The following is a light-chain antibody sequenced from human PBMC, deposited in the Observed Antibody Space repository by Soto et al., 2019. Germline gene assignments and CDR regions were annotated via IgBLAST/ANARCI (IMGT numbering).Light chain of an antibody. CDR2: AAS. J-gene: IGKJ4*01. Sequence: DIQMTQSPSSLSASVGDRVTITCRASQSISSYLNWYQQKPGKAPKLLIYAASNLQSGVPSRFSGSGFGTDFTLTISSLQPEDFATYYCQQSYSIPLTFGGGTKVEIK. CDR3: QQSYSIPLT. CDR1: QSISSY. V-gene: IGKV1-39*01.